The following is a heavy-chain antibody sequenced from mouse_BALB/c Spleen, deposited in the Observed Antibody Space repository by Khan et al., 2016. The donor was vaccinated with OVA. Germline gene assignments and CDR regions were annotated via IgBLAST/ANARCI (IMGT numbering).Heavy chain of an antibody. D-gene: IGHD2-10*01. V-gene: IGHV2-6-1*01. CDR2: IWSDGST. CDR1: GFSLTNYG. CDR3: ARQPYYHYNIMDY. J-gene: IGHJ4*01. Sequence: VQLQESGPGLVAPSQSLSITCTISGFSLTNYGVHWIRQPPGKGLEWLVVIWSDGSTTYNSALKSRLTISKDNPKSHVFLKMNSLQTDDTAMYLWARQPYYHYNIMDYWGQGNSVTVSS.